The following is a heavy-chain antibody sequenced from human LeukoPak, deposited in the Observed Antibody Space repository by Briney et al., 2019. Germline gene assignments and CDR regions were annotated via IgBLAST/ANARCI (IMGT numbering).Heavy chain of an antibody. D-gene: IGHD6-13*01. CDR2: IYYSGST. CDR1: GGSISSGGYY. CDR3: ARGDIAAAGPIDY. J-gene: IGHJ4*02. Sequence: SETLSLTCTVSGGSISSGGYYWSWIRQHPGKGLEWIGYIYYSGSTYYNPSLKSRVTISVDTSKNQFSLKLSSVTAADTAVYYCARGDIAAAGPIDYWGQGTLVTVSS. V-gene: IGHV4-31*03.